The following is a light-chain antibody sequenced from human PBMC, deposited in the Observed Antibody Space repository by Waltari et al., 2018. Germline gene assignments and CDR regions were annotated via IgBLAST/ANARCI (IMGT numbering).Light chain of an antibody. J-gene: IGKJ1*01. CDR2: GAV. V-gene: IGKV1-27*01. CDR3: QRYDSVPRT. CDR1: QGIDNF. Sequence: QMTQSPSSLSASVGDRVTITCRASQGIDNFLAWYQQKPGKVPRLLIYGAVTLQSGAPSRFSGSMSGTDFTLTITSLQPDDVATYYCQRYDSVPRTFGQGTKVEI.